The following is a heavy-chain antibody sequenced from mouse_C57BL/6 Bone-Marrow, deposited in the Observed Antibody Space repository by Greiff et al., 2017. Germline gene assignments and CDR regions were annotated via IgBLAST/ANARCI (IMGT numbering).Heavy chain of an antibody. J-gene: IGHJ3*01. CDR2: IDPSDSET. CDR3: ATDDYGAGAY. D-gene: IGHD2-4*01. Sequence: VQLQQPGAELVRPGSSVKLSCKASGYTFTSYWMHWVKQRPIQGLEWIGNIDPSDSETHYNQKFKDKATLTVDKSSSTAYMQLSSLTSEDAAVYYCATDDYGAGAYWGQGTLVTVSA. CDR1: GYTFTSYW. V-gene: IGHV1-52*01.